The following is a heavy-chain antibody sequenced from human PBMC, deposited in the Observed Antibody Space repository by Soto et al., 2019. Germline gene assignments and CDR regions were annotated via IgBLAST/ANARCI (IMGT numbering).Heavy chain of an antibody. V-gene: IGHV3-21*01. CDR3: ARDLYYDSSGDQYYLDY. CDR1: GFTFSSYS. Sequence: GGSLRLSCAASGFTFSSYSMNWVRQAPGKGLEWVSSISSSSSSIYYADSGKGRFTISRDNPNNSLYLQMNILRAEDTAVYYCARDLYYDSSGDQYYLDYWGQGTLVTVSS. D-gene: IGHD3-22*01. J-gene: IGHJ4*02. CDR2: ISSSSSSI.